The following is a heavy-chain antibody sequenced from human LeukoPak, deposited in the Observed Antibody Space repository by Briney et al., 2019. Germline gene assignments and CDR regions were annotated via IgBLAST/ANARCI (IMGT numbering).Heavy chain of an antibody. CDR2: IKEDGSQT. V-gene: IGHV3-7*01. Sequence: GGSLRLSCVASGFTFSRSWMDWVRQAPGKGLEWVANIKEDGSQTYYVDSAKGRFTISRDNAKNSLYLQMDSLRVEDTAIYYCAKSHDYWGRGTLVTVSS. J-gene: IGHJ4*02. CDR1: GFTFSRSW. CDR3: AKSHDY.